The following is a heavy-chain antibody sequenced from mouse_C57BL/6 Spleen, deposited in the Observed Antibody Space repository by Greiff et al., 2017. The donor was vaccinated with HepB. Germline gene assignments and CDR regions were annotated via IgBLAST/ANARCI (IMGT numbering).Heavy chain of an antibody. Sequence: EVKVVESGGGLVQPGASLRLSCAASGFTFNDYQMSWVRQAPGKAPEWLALIRNKANGYTTEYTASVKGRFTISRDNSQNILYLQMNTLRAEDSATYYWLKAVSSGSSYTWFAYWGQGTLVTVSA. CDR3: LKAVSSGSSYTWFAY. CDR2: IRNKANGYTT. V-gene: IGHV7-4*01. CDR1: GFTFNDYQ. D-gene: IGHD1-1*01. J-gene: IGHJ3*01.